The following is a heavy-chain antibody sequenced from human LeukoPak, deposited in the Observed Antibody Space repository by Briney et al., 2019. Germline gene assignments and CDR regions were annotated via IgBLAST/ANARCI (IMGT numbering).Heavy chain of an antibody. V-gene: IGHV3-23*01. J-gene: IGHJ6*02. Sequence: PGGSLRRSCAASGFTFSNYAMSWVRQAPGKGLDWVSTISNTGSDTYYADSVKGRFTISRDNSENTLYLQMNNLRAEDTAIHYCAKVPYSDYGSGRPPFMDVWGQGTTVAVSS. CDR2: ISNTGSDT. CDR3: AKVPYSDYGSGRPPFMDV. CDR1: GFTFSNYA. D-gene: IGHD3-10*01.